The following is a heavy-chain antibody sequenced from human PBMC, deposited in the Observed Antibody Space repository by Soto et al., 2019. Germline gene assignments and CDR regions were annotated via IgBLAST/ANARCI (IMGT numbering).Heavy chain of an antibody. V-gene: IGHV4-31*03. J-gene: IGHJ6*04. CDR2: IYYSGST. D-gene: IGHD3-10*01. CDR3: ARDLVVRGATALDV. Sequence: SETLSHTCTVSGGSISSGDYYWSWIRQHPGKGLEWIGFIYYSGSTYYNPSLKSRVTISVDTSKNQFSLKLSSVTAADTAVYYCARDLVVRGATALDVWGKGTTVTVAS. CDR1: GGSISSGDYY.